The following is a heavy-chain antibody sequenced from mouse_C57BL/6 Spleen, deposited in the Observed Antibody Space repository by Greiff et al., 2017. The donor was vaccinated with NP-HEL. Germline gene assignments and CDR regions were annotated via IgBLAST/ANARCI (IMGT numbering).Heavy chain of an antibody. Sequence: VMLVESGAELVRPGASVKLSCKASGYTFTDYYINWVKQRPGQGLEWIARIYPGSGNTYYNEKFKGKATLTAEKSSSTAYMQLSSLTSEDSAVYFCARFRYYYAMDYWGQGTSVTVSS. CDR2: IYPGSGNT. J-gene: IGHJ4*01. CDR3: ARFRYYYAMDY. CDR1: GYTFTDYY. V-gene: IGHV1-76*01. D-gene: IGHD3-2*02.